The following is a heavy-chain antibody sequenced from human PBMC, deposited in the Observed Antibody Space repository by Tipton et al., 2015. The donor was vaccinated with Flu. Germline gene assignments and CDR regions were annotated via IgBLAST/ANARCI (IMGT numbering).Heavy chain of an antibody. Sequence: SLRLSCAASGFTFSSYWMSWVRQAPGKGLEWVAKIKQDGSEKYYVDSVRGRFTISRDNAKNSLSLQMNSLRAEDTAVYFYATSRTADYWGQGTLVTVSS. CDR1: GFTFSSYW. CDR3: ATSRTADY. D-gene: IGHD6-13*01. J-gene: IGHJ4*02. V-gene: IGHV3-7*01. CDR2: IKQDGSEK.